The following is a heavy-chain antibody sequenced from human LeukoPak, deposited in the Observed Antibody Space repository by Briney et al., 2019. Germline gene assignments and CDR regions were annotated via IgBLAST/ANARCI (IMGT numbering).Heavy chain of an antibody. J-gene: IGHJ5*02. D-gene: IGHD3-3*01. Sequence: NPSETLSLTCTVSGGSITNYYWTWIRQPPGKGLEWIGFIHSSGATSYNPSLKSRVTISVDTSKNQLSLQLTSVTAADTAVYYCVRQGDGFWRDPFDPWGQGTLVTVSS. CDR1: GGSITNYY. V-gene: IGHV4-4*09. CDR2: IHSSGAT. CDR3: VRQGDGFWRDPFDP.